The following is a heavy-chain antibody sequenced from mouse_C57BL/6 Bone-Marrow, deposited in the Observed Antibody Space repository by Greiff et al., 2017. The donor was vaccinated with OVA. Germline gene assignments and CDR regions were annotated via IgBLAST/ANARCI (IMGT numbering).Heavy chain of an antibody. J-gene: IGHJ2*01. CDR2: INPNYGTT. CDR1: GYSFTDYN. D-gene: IGHD2-1*01. Sequence: VQLKQSGPELVKPGASVKISCKASGYSFTDYNMNWVKQSNGKSLEWIGVINPNYGTTSYNQKFKGKATLTVDQSSSTAYMQRNSLTSEDSAVYYCARWSKGNYVPVYYFDYWGQGTTLTVSA. V-gene: IGHV1-39*01. CDR3: ARWSKGNYVPVYYFDY.